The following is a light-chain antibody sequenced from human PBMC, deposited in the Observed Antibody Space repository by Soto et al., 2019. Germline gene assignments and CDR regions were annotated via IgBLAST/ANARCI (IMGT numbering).Light chain of an antibody. Sequence: EIVLTQSPATLSLSPGERATLSCRASQSLSNFLAWYQQKPGQAPRLLIYDASNRATGIPVRFSGSGSGTDFTLTISSLEPEDFAVFSSQQRSNLFTFGPGTTVEIK. CDR2: DAS. CDR3: QQRSNLFT. V-gene: IGKV3-11*01. J-gene: IGKJ3*01. CDR1: QSLSNF.